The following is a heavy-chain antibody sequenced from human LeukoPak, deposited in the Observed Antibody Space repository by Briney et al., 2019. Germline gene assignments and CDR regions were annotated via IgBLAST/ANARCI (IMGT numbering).Heavy chain of an antibody. J-gene: IGHJ4*02. CDR1: GGSISSSNW. CDR3: ARARLGDSGWYYFDY. Sequence: TSETLSLTCAVSGGSISSSNWWSWVRPPPGKGLEWIGEIYHSGSTNYNPSLKSRVTISVDKSKNQFSLKLSSVTAADTAVYYCARARLGDSGWYYFDYWGQGTLVTVSS. CDR2: IYHSGST. V-gene: IGHV4-4*02. D-gene: IGHD6-19*01.